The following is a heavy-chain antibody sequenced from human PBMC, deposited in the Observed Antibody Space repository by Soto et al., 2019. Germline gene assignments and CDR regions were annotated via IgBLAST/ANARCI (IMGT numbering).Heavy chain of an antibody. CDR1: GDSVSRNSAA. J-gene: IGHJ3*02. Sequence: SQTLSLTCAISGDSVSRNSAAWSWIRQSPSRGLEWLGRAYYRSKWYNDYAVSVKSRIVINPDTSKNQFSLQLNSVTPEDTAVYYCAREEGGSNSRAFDIWGQGTMVTVSS. D-gene: IGHD4-4*01. V-gene: IGHV6-1*01. CDR2: AYYRSKWYN. CDR3: AREEGGSNSRAFDI.